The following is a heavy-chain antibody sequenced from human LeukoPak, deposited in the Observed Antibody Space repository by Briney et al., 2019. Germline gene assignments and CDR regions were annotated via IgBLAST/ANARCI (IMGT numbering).Heavy chain of an antibody. CDR3: AKERWVTTIGYYYYYYMDV. Sequence: GGSLRLSCAASGFTFSSYGMHWVRQAPGKGLEWVAFIRYDGSNKYYADSVKGRFTISRDNSKNTLYLQMNSLRAEDTAVYYCAKERWVTTIGYYYYYYMDVWGKGTTVTVSS. J-gene: IGHJ6*03. V-gene: IGHV3-30*02. CDR2: IRYDGSNK. CDR1: GFTFSSYG. D-gene: IGHD4-11*01.